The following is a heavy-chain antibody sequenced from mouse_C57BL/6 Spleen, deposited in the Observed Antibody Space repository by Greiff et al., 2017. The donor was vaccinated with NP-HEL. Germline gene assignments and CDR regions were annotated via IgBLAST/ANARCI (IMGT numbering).Heavy chain of an antibody. D-gene: IGHD1-1*01. Sequence: EVQLQQSGPELVKPGASVKISCKASGYTFTDYNMDWVKQSHGKSLEWIGDINPNNGGTIYNQKFKGKATLTVDKSSSTAYMELRSLTSADTADYYCPRGVTTTEEDLYYFDYWGQGTTLTVSS. CDR3: PRGVTTTEEDLYYFDY. J-gene: IGHJ2*01. CDR2: INPNNGGT. CDR1: GYTFTDYN. V-gene: IGHV1-18*01.